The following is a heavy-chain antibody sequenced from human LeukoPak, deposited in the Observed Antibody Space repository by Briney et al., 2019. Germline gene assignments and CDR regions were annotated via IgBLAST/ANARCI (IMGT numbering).Heavy chain of an antibody. J-gene: IGHJ3*02. CDR3: ARGPAHGGNSHAFDM. CDR1: GGSISRNY. Sequence: PSETPSLTCTVSGGSISRNYWSWIRQPAGKGLEWIGRIYTSGSTNYSPSLKSRVTMSVDTSKNQFSLKLSSVTAADTAVYYCARGPAHGGNSHAFDMWGQGTMVTVSS. CDR2: IYTSGST. D-gene: IGHD4-23*01. V-gene: IGHV4-4*07.